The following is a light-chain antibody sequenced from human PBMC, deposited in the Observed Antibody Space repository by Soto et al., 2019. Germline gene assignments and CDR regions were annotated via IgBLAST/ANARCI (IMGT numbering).Light chain of an antibody. J-gene: IGKJ1*01. Sequence: DIRMTQSPSTLSGSVGDRVTITCRASQTISSWLAWYQQKPGKAPKLLIYKASTLKSGVPSRFSGSGSGTDFTLTISGLQPDDFATYYCQQYYSYSTVGQGAKVDI. CDR1: QTISSW. CDR2: KAS. V-gene: IGKV1-5*03. CDR3: QQYYSYST.